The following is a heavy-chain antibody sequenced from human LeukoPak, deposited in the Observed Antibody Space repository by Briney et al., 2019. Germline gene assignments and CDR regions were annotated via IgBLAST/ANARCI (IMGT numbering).Heavy chain of an antibody. V-gene: IGHV3-48*03. CDR3: ARLFYYDSSGVYGMDV. Sequence: PGGSLRLSCAASGFTFSSYEMNWVRQAPGKGRGGVSYISSSGSTIYYADSVKGRFTISRDNAKNSLYLQMNSLRVEDTAVYYCARLFYYDSSGVYGMDVWGQGTTVTVSS. CDR1: GFTFSSYE. D-gene: IGHD3-22*01. J-gene: IGHJ6*02. CDR2: ISSSGSTI.